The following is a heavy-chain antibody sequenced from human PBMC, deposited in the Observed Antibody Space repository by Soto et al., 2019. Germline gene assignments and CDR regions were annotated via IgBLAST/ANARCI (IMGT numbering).Heavy chain of an antibody. CDR2: IYYSGST. CDR1: GGSISSSSYY. V-gene: IGHV4-39*01. D-gene: IGHD4-17*01. CDR3: ARYNDYGDYVDAFDI. J-gene: IGHJ3*02. Sequence: SETLSLTCTVSGGSISSSSYYWGWIRQPPGKGLEWIGSIYYSGSTYYNPSLKSRVTISVDTSKNQFSLKLSSVTAADTDVYYCARYNDYGDYVDAFDIRGQGTMVTVSS.